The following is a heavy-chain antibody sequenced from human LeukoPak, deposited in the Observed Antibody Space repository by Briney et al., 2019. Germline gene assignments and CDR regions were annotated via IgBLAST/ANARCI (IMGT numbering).Heavy chain of an antibody. CDR3: ARSTITDIVVVLATFDY. CDR1: GGSISSGGYY. Sequence: SETLSLTCTVSGGSISSGGYYWSWIRQHPGKGLEWIGYIYYSGSTYYNPSLKSRVTISVDTSKNQFSLKLSSVTAADTAVYYCARSTITDIVVVLATFDYWGQGTLVTVSS. V-gene: IGHV4-31*03. J-gene: IGHJ4*02. D-gene: IGHD2-2*01. CDR2: IYYSGST.